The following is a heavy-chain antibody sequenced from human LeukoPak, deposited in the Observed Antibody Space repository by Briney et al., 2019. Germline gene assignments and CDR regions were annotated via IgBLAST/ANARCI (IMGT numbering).Heavy chain of an antibody. J-gene: IGHJ4*02. CDR3: ARPIAVAGGSYYFDY. CDR1: GYTFTSYY. D-gene: IGHD6-19*01. Sequence: GASVKVSCKASGYTFTSYYMHWVRQAPGQGLEWMGIINPSGGSTSCAQKFQGRVTMTRDTSTSTVYMELSSLRSEDTAVYYCARPIAVAGGSYYFDYWGQGTLVTVSS. CDR2: INPSGGST. V-gene: IGHV1-46*01.